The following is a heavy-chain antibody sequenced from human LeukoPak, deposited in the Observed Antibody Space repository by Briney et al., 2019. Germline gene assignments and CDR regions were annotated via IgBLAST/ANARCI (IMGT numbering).Heavy chain of an antibody. CDR1: GFTFSSYS. CDR2: ISTDSITT. CDR3: AITPVTGRFDY. J-gene: IGHJ4*02. V-gene: IGHV3-48*01. D-gene: IGHD5-18*01. Sequence: GRSLRLSCAASGFTFSSYSMNWVRQAPGKGLEWVSYISTDSITTYYADSVKGRFTISRDNAKNSLYLQMNRLRAEDTAVYYCAITPVTGRFDYWGQGTLVTVSS.